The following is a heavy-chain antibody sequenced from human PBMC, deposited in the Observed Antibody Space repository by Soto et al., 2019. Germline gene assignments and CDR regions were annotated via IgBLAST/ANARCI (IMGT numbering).Heavy chain of an antibody. CDR2: ISYDGSNK. V-gene: IGHV3-30-3*01. CDR3: AREYWNYVYHYYYGMDV. CDR1: GFTFISYA. Sequence: GGSLRLSCAASGFTFISYAMHWVRQAPGKGLEWVAVISYDGSNKYYADSVKGRFTISRDNSKNTLYLQMNSLRAEDTAVYYCAREYWNYVYHYYYGMDVWGQGTTVTVSS. J-gene: IGHJ6*02. D-gene: IGHD1-7*01.